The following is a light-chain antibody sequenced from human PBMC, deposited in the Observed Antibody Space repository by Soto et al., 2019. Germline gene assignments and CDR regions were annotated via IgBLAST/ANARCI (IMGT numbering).Light chain of an antibody. Sequence: QSVLTQPASVSGSPGQSITISCTGTSSDVGSYNYVSWYQQHPGKAPKLMIYEVSKRPSGVSNRFSGSKSGNTASLTISGLQAEDEADYYCSSYTSSSTRLYVFGTGTKVTVL. V-gene: IGLV2-14*01. CDR2: EVS. CDR1: SSDVGSYNY. CDR3: SSYTSSSTRLYV. J-gene: IGLJ1*01.